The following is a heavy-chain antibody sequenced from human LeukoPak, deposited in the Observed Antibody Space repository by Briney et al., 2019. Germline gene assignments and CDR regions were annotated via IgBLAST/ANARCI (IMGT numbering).Heavy chain of an antibody. Sequence: SETLSLTCAVYGGSFSGYYWSWIRQPPGKGLEWIGEINHSGSTNYNPSLKSRVTISVDTSKNQFSLKLSSVTAADTAVYYCARVVSSGWYPFDCWGQGTLVTVSS. CDR3: ARVVSSGWYPFDC. CDR1: GGSFSGYY. CDR2: INHSGST. D-gene: IGHD6-19*01. J-gene: IGHJ4*02. V-gene: IGHV4-34*01.